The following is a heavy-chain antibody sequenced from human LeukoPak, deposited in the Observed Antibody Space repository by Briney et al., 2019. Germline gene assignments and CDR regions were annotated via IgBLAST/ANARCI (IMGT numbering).Heavy chain of an antibody. J-gene: IGHJ6*02. CDR3: AREGCGGDCYSYYYYGMDV. V-gene: IGHV3-23*01. CDR1: GFTFSSYA. CDR2: ISGSGGST. Sequence: PGGSLRLSCAASGFTFSSYAMSWVRQASGEGLEWVSAISGSGGSTYYADSVKGRFTISRDNAKNSLYLQMNSLRAEDTAAYYCAREGCGGDCYSYYYYGMDVWGQGTTVTVSS. D-gene: IGHD2-21*02.